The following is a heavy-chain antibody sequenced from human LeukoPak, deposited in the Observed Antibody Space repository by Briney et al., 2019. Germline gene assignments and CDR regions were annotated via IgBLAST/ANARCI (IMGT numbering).Heavy chain of an antibody. CDR1: GFTVSSNY. J-gene: IGHJ2*01. Sequence: GGSLRLSCAASGFTVSSNYMSWVRQAPGKGLVWVSRINPDGGRISYADSVQGRFTISRDNAKNTVYLQMNSLRAEDTAVYYCARVGTGSWYFDLWGRGTLVTFSS. CDR2: INPDGGRI. V-gene: IGHV3-74*01. D-gene: IGHD3-10*01. CDR3: ARVGTGSWYFDL.